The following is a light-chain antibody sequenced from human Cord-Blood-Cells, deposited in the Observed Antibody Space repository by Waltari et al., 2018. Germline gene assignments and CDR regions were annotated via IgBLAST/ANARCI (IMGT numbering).Light chain of an antibody. CDR1: SSDAGGYHS. V-gene: IGLV2-14*03. J-gene: IGLJ1*01. CDR2: DVS. Sequence: QSALPQPASVSGSPGQSITSACTAPSSDAGGYHSVAWYQQHPGKAPKLMIYDVSNRPSGVSNRFSGSKSGNTASLTISGLKAEDEADYYCSSYTSSSTLVFGTGTKVTVL. CDR3: SSYTSSSTLV.